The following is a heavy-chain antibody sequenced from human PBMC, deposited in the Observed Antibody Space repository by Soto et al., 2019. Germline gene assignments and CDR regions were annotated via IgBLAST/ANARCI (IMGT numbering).Heavy chain of an antibody. CDR3: ATEMGATQGPFDN. CDR1: GFTFSIYS. Sequence: QLLESGGGLVQPGGSLRLSCAASGFTFSIYSMNWVRQAPGKGLEWVSGLSNTGRRTSYADSVKGRFSISRDNSENTVYLQMNSLRVEDTAVYYCATEMGATQGPFDNWGQGTLVTVSS. J-gene: IGHJ4*02. V-gene: IGHV3-23*01. CDR2: LSNTGRRT. D-gene: IGHD1-26*01.